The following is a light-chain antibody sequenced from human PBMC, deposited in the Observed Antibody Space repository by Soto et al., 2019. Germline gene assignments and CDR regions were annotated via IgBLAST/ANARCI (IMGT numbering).Light chain of an antibody. CDR2: GNS. V-gene: IGLV1-40*01. CDR3: QSYDSSLSGLV. J-gene: IGLJ1*01. CDR1: SSNIGAGYD. Sequence: SVLTQPPSVSGAPGQRVTISCTGSSSNIGAGYDVHWYQQLPGTAPKLLIYGNSNRPSGVPDRFSGSKSGTSASLAITGLQAEDEADYYCQSYDSSLSGLVFGTGTKHTVL.